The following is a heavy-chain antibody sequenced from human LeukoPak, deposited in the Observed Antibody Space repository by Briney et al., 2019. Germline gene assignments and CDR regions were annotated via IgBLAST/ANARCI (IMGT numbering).Heavy chain of an antibody. J-gene: IGHJ4*02. Sequence: PSDTLSLTCTVSGGSISSYYWSWIRQPAGKGLEWIGRIYTSGSTNYNPSLKSRVTMSVDTSKNQFSLKLSSVTAADTAVYYCASGYSSGWPDYWGQGTLVTVSS. CDR2: IYTSGST. D-gene: IGHD6-19*01. V-gene: IGHV4-4*07. CDR3: ASGYSSGWPDY. CDR1: GGSISSYY.